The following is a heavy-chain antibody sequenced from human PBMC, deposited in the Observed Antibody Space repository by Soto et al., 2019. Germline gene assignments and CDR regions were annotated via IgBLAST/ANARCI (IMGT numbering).Heavy chain of an antibody. J-gene: IGHJ4*02. CDR2: ITGGGDTA. V-gene: IGHV3-23*01. CDR3: AKNEYYGSGSYYFDY. D-gene: IGHD3-10*01. CDR1: GFTFSNYA. Sequence: GGSLRLSCAASGFTFSNYAMTWVRQAPGRGLEWVSVITGGGDTAYYADSVKGRFTISRDNSKNTLYLQMNSLRAEDTALYYCAKNEYYGSGSYYFDYWGQGTLVTVS.